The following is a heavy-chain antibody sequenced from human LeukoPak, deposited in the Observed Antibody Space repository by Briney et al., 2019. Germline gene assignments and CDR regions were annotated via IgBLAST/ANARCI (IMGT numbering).Heavy chain of an antibody. D-gene: IGHD1-20*01. J-gene: IGHJ4*02. CDR3: ARNPYNWKSHFPNFFDY. CDR2: IYYSGST. Sequence: PSETLSLTCTVSGGSISSGDYYWSWIRQPPGKGLKWIGYIYYSGSTYYNPSLKSRVTISVDTSKNQFSLKLSSVTAADTAVYYCARNPYNWKSHFPNFFDYWGQGTLVTVSS. V-gene: IGHV4-30-4*01. CDR1: GGSISSGDYY.